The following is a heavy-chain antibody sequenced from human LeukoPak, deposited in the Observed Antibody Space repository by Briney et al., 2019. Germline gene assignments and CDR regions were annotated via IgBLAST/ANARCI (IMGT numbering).Heavy chain of an antibody. D-gene: IGHD7-27*01. CDR1: GGSISSYY. Sequence: SETLSLTCTVSGGSISSYYWSWIRQPPGKGLEWIGYIYYSGSTNYNPSLKSRVTISVDTSKNRFSLKLSSVTAADTAVYYCARDPDTLGIRSYWYFDLWGRGTLVTVSS. CDR3: ARDPDTLGIRSYWYFDL. CDR2: IYYSGST. V-gene: IGHV4-59*01. J-gene: IGHJ2*01.